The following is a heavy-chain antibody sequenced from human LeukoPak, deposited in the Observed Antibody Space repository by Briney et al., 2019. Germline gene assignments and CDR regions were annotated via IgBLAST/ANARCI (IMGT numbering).Heavy chain of an antibody. CDR3: ARRPYSSASREAWFDP. CDR2: IYPADSTA. J-gene: IGHJ5*02. D-gene: IGHD6-6*01. CDR1: GYSFTTYW. Sequence: GESLKISCKASGYSFTTYWIGWVRQMPGKGLEWMGIIYPADSTAHYSPSFQGQVTISVDKSINTAYLQWSRLKASDTAMYYCARRPYSSASREAWFDPWGQGTLVTVSS. V-gene: IGHV5-51*01.